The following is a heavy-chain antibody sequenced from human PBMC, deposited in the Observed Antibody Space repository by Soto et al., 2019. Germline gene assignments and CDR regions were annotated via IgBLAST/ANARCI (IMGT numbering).Heavy chain of an antibody. CDR2: IYYSGST. D-gene: IGHD2-21*01. CDR1: GGSISSYY. J-gene: IGHJ4*02. CDR3: ARLDCGGDCYFYYFDY. Sequence: SETLSLTCTVSGGSISSYYWSWIRQPPGKGLEWIGYIYYSGSTNYNPSLKSRVTISVDTSENQFSLKLSSVTAADTAVYYCARLDCGGDCYFYYFDYWGQGTMVTVSS. V-gene: IGHV4-59*08.